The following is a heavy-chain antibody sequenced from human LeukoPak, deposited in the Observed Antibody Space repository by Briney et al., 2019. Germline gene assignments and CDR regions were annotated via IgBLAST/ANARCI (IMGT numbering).Heavy chain of an antibody. D-gene: IGHD3-10*01. V-gene: IGHV1-18*01. Sequence: ASVKVSCKASGYTFTSYGISWVRQAPGQGLEWMGWISAYNGNTNYAQKLQGRVTMTTDTSTSTAYMELRSLRSDDTAVYYCARDVYYYGSGSANYYYYYMDVWGKGTTVTISS. CDR1: GYTFTSYG. J-gene: IGHJ6*03. CDR2: ISAYNGNT. CDR3: ARDVYYYGSGSANYYYYYMDV.